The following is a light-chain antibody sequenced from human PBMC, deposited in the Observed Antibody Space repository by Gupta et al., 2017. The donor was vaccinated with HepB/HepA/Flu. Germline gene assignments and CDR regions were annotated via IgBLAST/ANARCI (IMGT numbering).Light chain of an antibody. CDR3: HQSYTLPRT. CDR1: QSIGRG. V-gene: IGKV6D-21*02. J-gene: IGKJ1*01. CDR2: YAS. Sequence: DIVLTQSPDFPSVSPKEKVTISCRASQSIGRGLNWFQQKPGQSPKLLIKYASESITGVPSKFSGSGSGTDFTLTINSLEADDAAVYYCHQSYTLPRTFGQGTKVEIK.